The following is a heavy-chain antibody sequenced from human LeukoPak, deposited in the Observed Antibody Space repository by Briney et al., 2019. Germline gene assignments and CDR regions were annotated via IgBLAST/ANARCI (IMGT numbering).Heavy chain of an antibody. J-gene: IGHJ3*02. Sequence: ASVKVSCKASGYTFTSYSIHWVRQAPGQGLEWMGIINPSGGSTTYTQKFQGRVTMTRDTSTSTVYMDLSSLRSEDTAVYYCARQKVEWELLPWSAFDIWGQGTMVTVSS. CDR1: GYTFTSYS. CDR3: ARQKVEWELLPWSAFDI. D-gene: IGHD1-26*01. V-gene: IGHV1-46*01. CDR2: INPSGGST.